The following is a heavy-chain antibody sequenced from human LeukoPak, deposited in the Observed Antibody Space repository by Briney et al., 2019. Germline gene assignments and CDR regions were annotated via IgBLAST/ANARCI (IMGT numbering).Heavy chain of an antibody. Sequence: GGSLRLSCAASGFTFSTYSMNWVRQAPGQGLEWVSYISSLGSTIYYADSVKGRFTISRDNAKNSLYLQMNSLRAEDTAVYYCARSSSNWYPLFDSWGQGTLATVSS. V-gene: IGHV3-48*01. J-gene: IGHJ4*02. CDR2: ISSLGSTI. CDR3: ARSSSNWYPLFDS. D-gene: IGHD6-13*01. CDR1: GFTFSTYS.